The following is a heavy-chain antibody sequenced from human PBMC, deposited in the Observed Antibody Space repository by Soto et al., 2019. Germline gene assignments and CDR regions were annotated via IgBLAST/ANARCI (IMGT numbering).Heavy chain of an antibody. CDR2: INHSGST. CDR3: ARDRAGYSSSWYPFDY. D-gene: IGHD6-13*01. J-gene: IGHJ4*02. V-gene: IGHV4-34*01. CDR1: GGSFSGYY. Sequence: SETLSLTCAVDGGSFSGYYWSWIRQPPGKGLEWIGEINHSGSTNYNPSLKSRVTISVDTSKNQFSLKLSSVTAADTAVYYCARDRAGYSSSWYPFDYWGQGTLVTVSS.